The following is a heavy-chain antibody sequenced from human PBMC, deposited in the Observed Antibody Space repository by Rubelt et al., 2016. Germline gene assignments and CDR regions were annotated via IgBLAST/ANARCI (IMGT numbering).Heavy chain of an antibody. CDR1: GFTFSSYS. J-gene: IGHJ5*02. CDR2: ISWDGGST. D-gene: IGHD3-3*01. V-gene: IGHV3-NL1*01. Sequence: VQLVESGGGLVQPGGSLRLSCAASGFTFSSYSMNWVRQAPGKGLEWVSLISWDGGSTYYADSVKGRFTISRDNSKNTLYLQMNSLRAEDTAVYYCARAGTIFGVVTPWGQGTLVTVSS. CDR3: ARAGTIFGVVTP.